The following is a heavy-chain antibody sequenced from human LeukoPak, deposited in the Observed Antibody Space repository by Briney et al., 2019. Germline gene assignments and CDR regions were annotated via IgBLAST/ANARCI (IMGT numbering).Heavy chain of an antibody. V-gene: IGHV6-1*01. D-gene: IGHD6-19*01. Sequence: SQTLSLTCAISGDSVSSNSAAWTWIRQSPSRGLGWLGRTYYRSKWYNDYAVSVTGRITINPDTSKNQFSLQLNSVTPEDTAVYYCARGAYSSGCPYFHYWGQGTLVTVSS. J-gene: IGHJ4*02. CDR1: GDSVSSNSAA. CDR3: ARGAYSSGCPYFHY. CDR2: TYYRSKWYN.